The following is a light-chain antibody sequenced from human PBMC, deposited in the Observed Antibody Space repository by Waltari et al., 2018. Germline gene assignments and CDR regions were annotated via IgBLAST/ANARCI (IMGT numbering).Light chain of an antibody. Sequence: EIVMTQSPATMSVSPGERATLPCRASQRVSSNLTWYQQKRGQAPRLLIYGASTRAAGIPARFSGSGSGTEFTLTISSLQSEDFAVYYCQHYNNWPHWTFGQGTKVEIK. CDR2: GAS. V-gene: IGKV3-15*01. J-gene: IGKJ1*01. CDR1: QRVSSN. CDR3: QHYNNWPHWT.